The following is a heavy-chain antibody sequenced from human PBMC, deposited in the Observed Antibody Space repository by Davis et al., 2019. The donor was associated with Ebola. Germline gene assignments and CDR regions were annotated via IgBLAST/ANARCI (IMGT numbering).Heavy chain of an antibody. CDR3: VKGPGYSYGPTYYYYGMDV. CDR2: ISYDGSNK. D-gene: IGHD5-18*01. J-gene: IGHJ6*02. CDR1: GFTFSSYA. Sequence: GESLKISCAASGFTFSSYAMHWVRQAPGKGLEWVAVISYDGSNKYYADSVRGRFTISRDNSKNTLYLQMSSLRAEDTAVYYCVKGPGYSYGPTYYYYGMDVWGQGTTVTVSS. V-gene: IGHV3-30*14.